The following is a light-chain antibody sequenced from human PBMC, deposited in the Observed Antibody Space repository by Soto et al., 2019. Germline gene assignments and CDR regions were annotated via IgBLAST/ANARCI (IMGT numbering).Light chain of an antibody. CDR2: GNS. Sequence: QPVLTQPPSVSGAPGQRVTISCTGSSSNIGAGYDVHWYQQLPGTAPKLLIYGNSNRPSGVPDRFSGSKSGTSASLAITGLQAEDEAYYYCNSYTSSNTPLFGGGTQLTVL. V-gene: IGLV1-40*01. CDR1: SSNIGAGYD. J-gene: IGLJ2*01. CDR3: NSYTSSNTPL.